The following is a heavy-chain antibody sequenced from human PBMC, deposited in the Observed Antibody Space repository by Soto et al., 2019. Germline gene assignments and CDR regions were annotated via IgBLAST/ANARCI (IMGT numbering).Heavy chain of an antibody. J-gene: IGHJ5*02. CDR1: GFPFSSYA. D-gene: IGHD5-12*01. CDR3: VKRRDGYKGPNWFDP. V-gene: IGHV3-64D*06. CDR2: ISSNGGST. Sequence: GGSLRLSCSASGFPFSSYAMHWVRQAPGKGLEYVSAISSNGGSTYYADSVKGRFTISRDNSKNTLYLQMSSLRAEDTAVYYCVKRRDGYKGPNWFDPWGQGTLVTAPQ.